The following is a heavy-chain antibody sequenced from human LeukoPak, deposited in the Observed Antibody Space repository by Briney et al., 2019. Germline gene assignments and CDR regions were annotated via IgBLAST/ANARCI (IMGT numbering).Heavy chain of an antibody. CDR3: ARHASVSGNWPRPLDY. J-gene: IGHJ4*02. CDR2: IYYSGST. D-gene: IGHD3-3*01. CDR1: GGSISSSSYY. V-gene: IGHV4-39*01. Sequence: NPSETLSLTCTVSGGSISSSSYYWGWVRQPPGKGLEWIANIYYSGSTYYSPSLRSRATISVDTSKNQFSLKLTSVTAADTAVYYCARHASVSGNWPRPLDYWGQGSLVTVSS.